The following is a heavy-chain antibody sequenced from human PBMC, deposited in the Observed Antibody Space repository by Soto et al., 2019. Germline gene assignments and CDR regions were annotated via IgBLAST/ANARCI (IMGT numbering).Heavy chain of an antibody. J-gene: IGHJ6*03. Sequence: PGGSLRLSCAASGFTFSSYAMSWVRQAPGKGLEWVSAISSSGDRTYYADSVKGRFTISRDNSKNTLYLQMNSLRAEDTAVYYCAKGPTDIYYMDVWGKGTTVTVSS. V-gene: IGHV3-23*01. CDR1: GFTFSSYA. D-gene: IGHD1-1*01. CDR2: ISSSGDRT. CDR3: AKGPTDIYYMDV.